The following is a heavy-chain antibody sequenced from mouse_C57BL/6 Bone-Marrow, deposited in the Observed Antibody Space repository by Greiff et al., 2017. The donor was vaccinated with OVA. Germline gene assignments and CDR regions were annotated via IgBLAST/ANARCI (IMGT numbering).Heavy chain of an antibody. CDR3: ARAWLLRTDY. D-gene: IGHD2-3*01. CDR1: GYTFTSYW. V-gene: IGHV1-69*01. Sequence: VQLQQPGAELVMPGASVKLSCKASGYTFTSYWMHWVKQRPGQGLEWIGEIDPSDSYTNYNQKFKGKSTLTVDKSSSTAYMQLSSLTSEDSAVYYCARAWLLRTDYWGQGTTLTVSS. J-gene: IGHJ2*01. CDR2: IDPSDSYT.